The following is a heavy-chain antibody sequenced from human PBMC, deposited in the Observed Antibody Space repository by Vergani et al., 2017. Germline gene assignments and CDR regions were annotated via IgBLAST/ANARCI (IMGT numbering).Heavy chain of an antibody. V-gene: IGHV4-30-2*01. CDR3: ARDLMIGAVTVSDY. CDR1: GGSISSGGYS. J-gene: IGHJ4*02. Sequence: QLQLQESGSGLVKPSQTLSLTCAVSGGSISSGGYSWSWIRQPPGKGLEWIGYIYYSGSTNYNPSLKSRVTISVDTSKNQFSLKLSSVTAADTAVYYCARDLMIGAVTVSDYWGQGTLVTVSS. CDR2: IYYSGST. D-gene: IGHD3-16*01.